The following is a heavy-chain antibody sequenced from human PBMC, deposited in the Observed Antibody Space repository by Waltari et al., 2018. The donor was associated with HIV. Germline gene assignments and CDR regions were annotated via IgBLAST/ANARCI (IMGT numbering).Heavy chain of an antibody. CDR2: INPNSGGT. Sequence: HWVRQAPGQGLEWMGWINPNSGGTHYAQKFQGRVTMTRDTSISTAYMELSRLRSDDTAVYYCAPALYSSSSAGSIDYWGKGTLVTVSS. J-gene: IGHJ4*02. V-gene: IGHV1-2*02. D-gene: IGHD6-6*01. CDR3: APALYSSSSAGSIDY.